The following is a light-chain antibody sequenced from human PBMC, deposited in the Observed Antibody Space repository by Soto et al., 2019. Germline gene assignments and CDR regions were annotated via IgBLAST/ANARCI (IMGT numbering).Light chain of an antibody. CDR2: LDSDGSH. J-gene: IGLJ2*01. Sequence: QSVLTQSPSASASLGASVKLTCTLSSGHSSYAIAWHQQQPEAGPRYLMKLDSDGSHTRGDAIPDRFSGSSSGAERSLTIAGLQSEDEADDYCQTGGTGSHVVFGGGTKRTVL. V-gene: IGLV4-69*01. CDR3: QTGGTGSHVV. CDR1: SGHSSYA.